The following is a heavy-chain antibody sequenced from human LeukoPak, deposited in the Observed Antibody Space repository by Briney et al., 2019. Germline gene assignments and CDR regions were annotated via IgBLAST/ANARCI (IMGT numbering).Heavy chain of an antibody. J-gene: IGHJ4*02. CDR2: ISYDGRSNK. Sequence: GRSLRLSCAASGFTFSNYGLHWVRQAPGKGLEWVALISYDGRSNKYYADSVKGRFTISRDNSKNTLSLQMNSLRAEDTAVYYCARDRYGDYGHDYWGQGTLVTVSS. CDR1: GFTFSNYG. D-gene: IGHD4-17*01. CDR3: ARDRYGDYGHDY. V-gene: IGHV3-30*03.